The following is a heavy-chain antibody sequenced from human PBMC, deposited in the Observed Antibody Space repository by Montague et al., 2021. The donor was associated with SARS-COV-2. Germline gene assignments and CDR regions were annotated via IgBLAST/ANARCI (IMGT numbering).Heavy chain of an antibody. Sequence: SETLSLTCAGQGGSYTGYDRTSTRQHPRKSRDWYGEINHRGSSNYNPSLESRVTMSVDTSKNQFSLRLNSVSAADTAVYYCARAQVTIFGVLIMLPAAGAVDFGGRGTTVTVSS. CDR2: INHRGSS. CDR3: ARAQVTIFGVLIMLPAAGAVDF. V-gene: IGHV4-34*01. D-gene: IGHD3-3*01. CDR1: GGSYTGYD. J-gene: IGHJ3*01.